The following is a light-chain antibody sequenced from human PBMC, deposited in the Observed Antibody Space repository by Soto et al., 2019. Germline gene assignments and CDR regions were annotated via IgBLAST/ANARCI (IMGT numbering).Light chain of an antibody. J-gene: IGKJ5*01. V-gene: IGKV3-11*01. CDR3: QQRSNWPLLIT. Sequence: EIVLTQSPATLSLSPGERATLSCRASQSVSSYLAWYQQKPGQAPRLLIYDASNRATGIPARFSGSGSGTDFTLTISSLEPEDFAVYYCQQRSNWPLLITVGQGTRLEIK. CDR2: DAS. CDR1: QSVSSY.